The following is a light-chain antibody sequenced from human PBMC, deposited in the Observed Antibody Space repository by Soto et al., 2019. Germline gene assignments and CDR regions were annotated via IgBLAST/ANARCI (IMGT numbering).Light chain of an antibody. V-gene: IGKV4-1*01. J-gene: IGKJ2*01. CDR2: WAS. CDR1: QSVLYSSNNKNY. CDR3: HQYYSTPPYT. Sequence: DIVMTQSPDSLAVSLGERATINCKSSQSVLYSSNNKNYLAWYQQKPGQTPKLLIYWASTRESGVPDRFSGSGSGTDFTLTISSMQAEDVVVYYCHQYYSTPPYTFGQGTKLEIK.